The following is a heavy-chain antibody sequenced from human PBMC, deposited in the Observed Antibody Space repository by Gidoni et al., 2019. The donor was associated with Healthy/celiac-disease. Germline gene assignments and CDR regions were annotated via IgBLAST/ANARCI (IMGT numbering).Heavy chain of an antibody. CDR3: TRPYSYGNYYYYGMDV. CDR1: GFTFSGSA. J-gene: IGHJ6*02. V-gene: IGHV3-73*01. CDR2: IRSKANSYAT. Sequence: EVQLVESGGGLVQPGGSLKLSCAASGFTFSGSAMLWVRRASGKGLEWVGRIRSKANSYATAYAASVKGRFTISRDDSKNTAYLQMNSLKTEDTAVYYCTRPYSYGNYYYYGMDVWGQGTTVTVSS. D-gene: IGHD5-18*01.